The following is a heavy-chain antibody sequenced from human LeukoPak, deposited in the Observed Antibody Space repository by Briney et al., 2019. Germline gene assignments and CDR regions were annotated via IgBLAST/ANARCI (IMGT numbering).Heavy chain of an antibody. Sequence: GGSLRLSCAASGFTFDDYGRSWVRQAPGKGLEWVSYISSSGSTIYYADSVKGRFTISRDNAKNSLYLQMNSLRAEDTAVYYCARGAYDSSEEAFDYWGQGTLVTVSS. V-gene: IGHV3-48*03. CDR3: ARGAYDSSEEAFDY. J-gene: IGHJ4*02. CDR1: GFTFDDYG. D-gene: IGHD3-22*01. CDR2: ISSSGSTI.